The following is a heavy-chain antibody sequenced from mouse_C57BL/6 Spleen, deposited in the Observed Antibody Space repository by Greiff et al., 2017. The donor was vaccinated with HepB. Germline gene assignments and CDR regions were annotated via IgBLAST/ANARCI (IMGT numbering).Heavy chain of an antibody. D-gene: IGHD6-1*01. V-gene: IGHV1-55*01. Sequence: VKLQQPGAELVKPGASVKMSCKASGYTFTSYWITWVKQRPGQGLEWIGDIYPGSGSTNYNEKFKSKATLTVDTSSSTAYMQLSSLTSEDSAVYYCARETYSLYAMDYWGQGTSVTVSS. CDR3: ARETYSLYAMDY. CDR1: GYTFTSYW. J-gene: IGHJ4*01. CDR2: IYPGSGST.